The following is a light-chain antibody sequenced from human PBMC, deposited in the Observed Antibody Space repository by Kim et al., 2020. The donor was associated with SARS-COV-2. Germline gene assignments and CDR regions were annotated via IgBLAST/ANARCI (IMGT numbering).Light chain of an antibody. V-gene: IGKV3-20*01. CDR3: QQYGSSPYT. Sequence: LSPGASATLSCRASQSLSGSYLAWYQSKPGQAPRLLIFGASSRATDIPDRFSGSGSGTDFTLTISRLEPEDFAVYYCQQYGSSPYTFGQGTKLEI. CDR2: GAS. J-gene: IGKJ2*01. CDR1: QSLSGSY.